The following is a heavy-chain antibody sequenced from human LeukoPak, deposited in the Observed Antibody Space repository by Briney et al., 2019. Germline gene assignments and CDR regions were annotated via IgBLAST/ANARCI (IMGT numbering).Heavy chain of an antibody. CDR2: IYTSGST. D-gene: IGHD3-10*01. J-gene: IGHJ4*02. V-gene: IGHV4-4*07. CDR1: GGSISSYY. Sequence: SETLSLTCTVSGGSISSYYWSWIRQPAGKGLEWIGRIYTSGSTNYNPSLKSRVTMSVDTSKNQFSLKLSSVAAADTAVYYCARRRVRGVPLDYWGQGTLVTVSS. CDR3: ARRRVRGVPLDY.